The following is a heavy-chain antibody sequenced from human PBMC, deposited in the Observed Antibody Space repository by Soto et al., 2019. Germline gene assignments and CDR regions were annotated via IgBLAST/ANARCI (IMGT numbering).Heavy chain of an antibody. Sequence: ASETLSLTCNVSDGSVSGYHWSWIRQPPGKGLEWIGYINNNGNTDYNPSLQIRGTISVDTAKNPFSLKLSIVTAADTAVYYCARGVLHWGQGTLVTVSS. CDR3: ARGVLH. CDR1: DGSVSGYH. CDR2: INNNGNT. J-gene: IGHJ4*01. V-gene: IGHV4-59*02.